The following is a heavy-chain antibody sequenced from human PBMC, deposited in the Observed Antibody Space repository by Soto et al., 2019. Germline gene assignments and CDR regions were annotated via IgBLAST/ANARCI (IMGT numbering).Heavy chain of an antibody. CDR2: IYARGDT. J-gene: IGHJ4*02. Sequence: EVRLVESGGGLIQPGGSLRLSCAASGFTVSNKYMTWVRQAPGKGLEWVSIIYARGDTYYAESVKGRFTISRDNSKNTLYLQMNSLRAEDTAVYYCAREFDSTGYILRYWGQGTLVTVSS. D-gene: IGHD3-22*01. V-gene: IGHV3-53*01. CDR1: GFTVSNKY. CDR3: AREFDSTGYILRY.